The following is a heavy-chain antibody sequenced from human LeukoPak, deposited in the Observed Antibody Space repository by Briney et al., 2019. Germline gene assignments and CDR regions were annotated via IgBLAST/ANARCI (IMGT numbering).Heavy chain of an antibody. CDR3: ARHIAVAGPFDY. D-gene: IGHD6-19*01. Sequence: PGGSLRLSCTASGFTFGDYAMSWFRQAPGKGLEWVSSISSSSSYIYYADSVKGRFTISRDNAKNSLYLQMNSLRAEDTAVYYCARHIAVAGPFDYWGQGTLVTVSS. CDR2: ISSSSSYI. J-gene: IGHJ4*02. V-gene: IGHV3-21*01. CDR1: GFTFGDYA.